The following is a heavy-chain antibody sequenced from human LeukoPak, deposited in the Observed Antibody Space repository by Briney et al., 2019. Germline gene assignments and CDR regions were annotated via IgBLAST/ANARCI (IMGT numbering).Heavy chain of an antibody. Sequence: PGGSLRLSCAASGFTFSSYSMNWVRQAPGKGLEWVSSISSSSSYIYYADSVKGRFTISRDNAKNSLYLQMNSLRAEDTAVYYCARGVGSRITIFGVVGGDYFDYWGQGTLVTVSS. V-gene: IGHV3-21*01. CDR3: ARGVGSRITIFGVVGGDYFDY. J-gene: IGHJ4*02. D-gene: IGHD3-3*01. CDR1: GFTFSSYS. CDR2: ISSSSSYI.